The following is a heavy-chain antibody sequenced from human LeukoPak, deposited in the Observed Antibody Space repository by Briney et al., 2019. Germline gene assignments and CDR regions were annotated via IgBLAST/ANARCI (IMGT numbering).Heavy chain of an antibody. CDR3: ARTIYYHISGYPVAFDY. CDR2: IYYSGST. D-gene: IGHD3-22*01. Sequence: SETLSLTCTVSGGSISSYYWSWIRQPPGKGLEWIGYIYYSGSTYYDPSLKSRVTISVDTSKNPFSLRLSSVTAADTAVYYCARTIYYHISGYPVAFDYWGQGTLVTVSS. V-gene: IGHV4-59*06. J-gene: IGHJ4*02. CDR1: GGSISSYY.